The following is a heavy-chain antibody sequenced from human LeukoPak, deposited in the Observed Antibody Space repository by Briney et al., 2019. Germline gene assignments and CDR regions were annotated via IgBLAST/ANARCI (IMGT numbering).Heavy chain of an antibody. CDR2: IHSGGST. CDR1: GFTVSSNY. Sequence: GGSLRLSCAASGFTVSSNYMSWVRQAPGKGLEWVSVIHSGGSTYYADSVKGRFTISRDNSKNTLYLQMNSLRAEDTAVYYCARLGDFDAFDIWGQGTMVTVSS. D-gene: IGHD2-21*02. J-gene: IGHJ3*02. V-gene: IGHV3-53*01. CDR3: ARLGDFDAFDI.